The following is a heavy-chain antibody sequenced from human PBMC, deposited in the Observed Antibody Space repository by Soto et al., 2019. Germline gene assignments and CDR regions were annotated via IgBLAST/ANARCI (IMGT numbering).Heavy chain of an antibody. CDR1: GFTFSSYG. J-gene: IGHJ4*02. Sequence: GGSLRLSCAASGFTFSSYGMHWVRQAPGKGLEWVAVISYDGSNKYYADSVKGRFTISRDNSKNTLYLQMNSLRAEDTAVYYCAKDGDIAAAGSPCYWGQGTLVTVSS. V-gene: IGHV3-30*18. CDR2: ISYDGSNK. D-gene: IGHD6-13*01. CDR3: AKDGDIAAAGSPCY.